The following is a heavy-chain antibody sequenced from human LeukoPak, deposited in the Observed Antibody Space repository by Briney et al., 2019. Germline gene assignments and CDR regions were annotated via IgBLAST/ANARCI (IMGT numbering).Heavy chain of an antibody. CDR1: GGSFSGYY. CDR2: INHSGST. J-gene: IGHJ6*03. Sequence: PSETLSLTCAVYGGSFSGYYWSWIRQPPGKGLEWIGEINHSGSTNYNPSLKSRVTISVDTSKNQFSLKLSSVTAADTAVYYCARGRSGSYAYYYYYMDVWGKGTTVTVSS. D-gene: IGHD1-26*01. CDR3: ARGRSGSYAYYYYYMDV. V-gene: IGHV4-34*01.